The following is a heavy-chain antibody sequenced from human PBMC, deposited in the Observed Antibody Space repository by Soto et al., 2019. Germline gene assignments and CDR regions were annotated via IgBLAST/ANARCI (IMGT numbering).Heavy chain of an antibody. D-gene: IGHD5-18*01. CDR1: GFIFRNYA. V-gene: IGHV3-23*01. CDR2: ISGSAGSR. J-gene: IGHJ4*02. Sequence: EVQLLESGGGLVQPGGSLRLSCAASGFIFRNYAMSWVRQAPGKGLEWVSAISGSAGSRYYADSVKGRFTISRDNSKNTLYLPMNSLRAEDTAVYYCAKDGYTPGPPDYWGQGNLVTVSS. CDR3: AKDGYTPGPPDY.